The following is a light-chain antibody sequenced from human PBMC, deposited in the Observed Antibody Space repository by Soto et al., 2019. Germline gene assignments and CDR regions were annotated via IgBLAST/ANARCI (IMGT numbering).Light chain of an antibody. CDR3: QQYDDWLRLS. CDR2: GAS. Sequence: IVLKESPDSRRIITKKIEKISGSTSQSVNIYLAWYQQKPGQAPRLLIFGASSRATGIPARFSGSGSGTEFNLTISSLQSEDFAVYFCQQYDDWLRLSFGGGTKVDIK. J-gene: IGKJ4*01. CDR1: QSVNIY. V-gene: IGKV3D-15*01.